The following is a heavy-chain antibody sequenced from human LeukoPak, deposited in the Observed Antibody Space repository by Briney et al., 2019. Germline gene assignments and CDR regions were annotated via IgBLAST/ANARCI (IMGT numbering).Heavy chain of an antibody. CDR1: GGSISSSSYY. J-gene: IGHJ4*02. Sequence: PSETLSLTCTVSGGSISSSSYYWGWIRQPPGKGLEWIGSIYYSGSTYYNPSLKSRVTISVDTSKNQFSLKLSSVTAADTAVYYCARDGIVGAFDYWGQGTLVTVSS. CDR3: ARDGIVGAFDY. D-gene: IGHD1-26*01. V-gene: IGHV4-39*07. CDR2: IYYSGST.